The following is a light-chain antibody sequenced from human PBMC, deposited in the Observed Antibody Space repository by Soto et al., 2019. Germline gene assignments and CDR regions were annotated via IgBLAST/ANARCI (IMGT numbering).Light chain of an antibody. V-gene: IGKV3-15*01. CDR1: HHIYSN. CDR2: RAS. CDR3: QQYHNLWT. Sequence: EIVMTQSPATLSVSPGERATLSCTASHHIYSNVAWFQQRPGQAPRLLIYRASTRATGTPARFTGSGSGTEFTLTITSLQSEDFALYYCQQYHNLWTFGQGTKV. J-gene: IGKJ1*01.